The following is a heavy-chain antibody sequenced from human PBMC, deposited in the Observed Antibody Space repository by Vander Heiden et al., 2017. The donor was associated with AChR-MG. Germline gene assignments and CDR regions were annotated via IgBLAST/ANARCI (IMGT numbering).Heavy chain of an antibody. CDR1: AFPLDDYA. Sequence: EVQLVESGGGLVQPGRSLRLSCSASAFPLDDYAMHWVRQAPGKGLEWVSGISWNSGSIGYADSVKGRFTISRDNAKNSLYLQMNSLRAEDTALYYCAKEASAVPYYYYGMDVWGKGTTVTVSS. J-gene: IGHJ6*04. CDR2: ISWNSGSI. CDR3: AKEASAVPYYYYGMDV. V-gene: IGHV3-9*01.